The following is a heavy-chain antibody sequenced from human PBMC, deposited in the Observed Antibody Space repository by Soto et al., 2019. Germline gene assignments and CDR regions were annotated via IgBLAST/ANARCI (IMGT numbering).Heavy chain of an antibody. J-gene: IGHJ4*02. D-gene: IGHD7-27*01. CDR1: GAPFSGYY. Sequence: SETLSLTCAVYGAPFSGYYWSWIRQPPGKGLEWIGEINHSGSTNFNPSLKSRVTISLDTSKNQFSLKLSSAAAADTAVYYCARNWGSVTIFDYWGQGTLVTVSS. CDR2: INHSGST. CDR3: ARNWGSVTIFDY. V-gene: IGHV4-34*01.